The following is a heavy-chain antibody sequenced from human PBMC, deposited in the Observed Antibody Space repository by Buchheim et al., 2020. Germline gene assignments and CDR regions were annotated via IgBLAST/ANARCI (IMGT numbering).Heavy chain of an antibody. Sequence: QLQLQESGPGLVKPSETLSLTCTVSGGSVSSGSYYWSWIRQPPGKGLEWIWYIYYSGSTNYTPSLKCRYTISVDTSKNQFSLKLSAVTAADTAVYYCARDRGVGPDYWGQGTL. CDR2: IYYSGST. V-gene: IGHV4-61*01. CDR3: ARDRGVGPDY. J-gene: IGHJ4*02. CDR1: GGSVSSGSYY. D-gene: IGHD3-10*01.